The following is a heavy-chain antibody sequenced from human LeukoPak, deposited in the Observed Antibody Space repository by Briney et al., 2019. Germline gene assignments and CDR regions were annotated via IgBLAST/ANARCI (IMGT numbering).Heavy chain of an antibody. V-gene: IGHV1-69*02. CDR3: ALGRVDYGDYYFDY. D-gene: IGHD4-17*01. Sequence: EFQGRVTITADKSTSTAYMELSSLRSEDTAVYYCALGRVDYGDYYFDYWGQGTLVTVSS. J-gene: IGHJ4*02.